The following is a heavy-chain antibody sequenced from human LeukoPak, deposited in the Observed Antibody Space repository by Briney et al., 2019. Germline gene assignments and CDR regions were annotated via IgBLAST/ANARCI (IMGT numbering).Heavy chain of an antibody. CDR1: GFTFSSYG. D-gene: IGHD6-19*01. V-gene: IGHV3-30*18. J-gene: IGHJ4*02. CDR2: ISYDGSNK. Sequence: GGSLRLSCAASGFTFSSYGMHWVRQAPGKGLEWVAVISYDGSNKYYADSVKGRFTISRDNSKNTLYLQMNSLRAEDTAVYYCAKDLGSGRQNDYWGQGTLVTVSS. CDR3: AKDLGSGRQNDY.